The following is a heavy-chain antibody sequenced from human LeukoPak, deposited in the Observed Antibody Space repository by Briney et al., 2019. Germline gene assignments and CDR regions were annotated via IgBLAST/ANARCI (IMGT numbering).Heavy chain of an antibody. J-gene: IGHJ6*02. V-gene: IGHV3-23*01. CDR2: ISGSGGST. CDR3: AKDQSTILGYYYGMDV. Sequence: GGSLRLSCAASGFTFSSYAMSWVRQAPGKGLEWVSAISGSGGSTYYADSVKGQFTISRDNSKNTLYLQMNSLRAEDTAVYYCAKDQSTILGYYYGMDVWGQGTTVTVSS. CDR1: GFTFSSYA. D-gene: IGHD3-3*01.